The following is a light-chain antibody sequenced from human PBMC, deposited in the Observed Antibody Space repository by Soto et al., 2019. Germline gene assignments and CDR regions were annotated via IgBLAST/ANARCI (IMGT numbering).Light chain of an antibody. J-gene: IGLJ3*02. CDR1: SSDVGAYNY. V-gene: IGLV2-8*01. CDR2: EVT. CDR3: SSCASSNTWV. Sequence: QSALTQPASASGSPGQSVTISCTGTSSDVGAYNYVSWYQQHAGKAPKLVIYEVTKRPSGVPDRFSGSKSANTASLTVSGLQAEDEADYYCSSCASSNTWVFGGGTKLTVL.